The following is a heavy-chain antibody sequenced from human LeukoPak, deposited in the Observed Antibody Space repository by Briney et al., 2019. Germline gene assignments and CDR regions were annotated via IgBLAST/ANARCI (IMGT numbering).Heavy chain of an antibody. CDR3: ARFGYCSGGSCNDGFDY. CDR2: IYPGDSDT. Sequence: GESLKISCKGSEYSFTSYWIGWVRQMPGKGLEWMGIIYPGDSDTRYSPSFQGQVTISADKSISTAYLQWSSLKASDTAMYYCARFGYCSGGSCNDGFDYWGQGTLVTVSS. V-gene: IGHV5-51*01. J-gene: IGHJ4*02. CDR1: EYSFTSYW. D-gene: IGHD2-15*01.